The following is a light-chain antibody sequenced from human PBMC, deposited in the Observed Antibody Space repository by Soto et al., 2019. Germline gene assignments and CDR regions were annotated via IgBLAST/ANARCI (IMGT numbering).Light chain of an antibody. CDR2: LNGDGSH. CDR1: SGHSSYA. Sequence: QSVLTQSPSASASLGASVKLTCTLSSGHSSYAIAWHQQQPEKGPRYLMKLNGDGSHSKGDGIPDRFSGSSSGTERYLTISSLQSEDEADYYCQTCGTGITVFGGGTQLTVL. CDR3: QTCGTGITV. J-gene: IGLJ7*01. V-gene: IGLV4-69*01.